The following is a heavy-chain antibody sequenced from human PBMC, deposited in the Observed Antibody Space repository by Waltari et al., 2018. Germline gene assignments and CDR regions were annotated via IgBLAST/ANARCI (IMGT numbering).Heavy chain of an antibody. CDR1: GFTFSNYF. V-gene: IGHV3-23*01. J-gene: IGHJ5*02. Sequence: EVQLLESGGGFVQPGGSLRLSCAASGFTFSNYFMNWVRQVPGKGLEWVSAIRDSGVNTYYADSLKGRFTISRDNSKNTLYLQMNSLRADDTAIYYCATRVSSWGQGTLVTVSS. CDR3: ATRVSS. D-gene: IGHD3-10*01. CDR2: IRDSGVNT.